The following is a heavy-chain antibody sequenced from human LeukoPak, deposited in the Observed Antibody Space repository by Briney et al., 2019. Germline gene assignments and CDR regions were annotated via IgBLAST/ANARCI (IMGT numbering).Heavy chain of an antibody. CDR3: ARDRVWSSGYDY. J-gene: IGHJ4*02. D-gene: IGHD6-19*01. V-gene: IGHV4-4*07. Sequence: SETLSLTCTAPGGSISSYYWSWIRQPAGKGLEWIGRIYTSGSTNYNPSLKSRVTMSVDTSKNQFSLKLSSVTAADTAVYYCARDRVWSSGYDYWGQGTLVTVSS. CDR1: GGSISSYY. CDR2: IYTSGST.